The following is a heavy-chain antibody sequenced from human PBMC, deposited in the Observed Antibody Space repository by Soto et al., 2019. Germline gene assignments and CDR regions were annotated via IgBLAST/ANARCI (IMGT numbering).Heavy chain of an antibody. CDR3: ARTYCSSTSCYYYYYYGMDV. J-gene: IGHJ6*02. Sequence: GSLRLSCAASGFTFSSYSMNWVRQAPGKGLEWVSSISSSSSYIYYADSVKGRFTISRDNAKNSLYLQMNSLRAEDTAVYYCARTYCSSTSCYYYYYYGMDVWGQGTTVTVSS. V-gene: IGHV3-21*01. CDR2: ISSSSSYI. D-gene: IGHD2-2*01. CDR1: GFTFSSYS.